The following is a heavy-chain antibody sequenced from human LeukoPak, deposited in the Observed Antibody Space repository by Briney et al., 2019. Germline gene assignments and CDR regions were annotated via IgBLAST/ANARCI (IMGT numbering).Heavy chain of an antibody. J-gene: IGHJ4*02. CDR1: GGSISSYY. V-gene: IGHV4-59*12. Sequence: PETLSLTCTVSGGSISSYYWSWIRQPPGKGLEWIGYIHYTGSTNYNPSLKSRITISVDTSKNQFSLELSSVTAADAAMYYCARLEYNSTWYDDYWGQGTLVTVSS. CDR3: ARLEYNSTWYDDY. D-gene: IGHD6-13*01. CDR2: IHYTGST.